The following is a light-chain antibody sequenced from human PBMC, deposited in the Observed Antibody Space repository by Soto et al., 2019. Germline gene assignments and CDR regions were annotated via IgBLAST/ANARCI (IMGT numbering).Light chain of an antibody. J-gene: IGKJ1*01. CDR3: QQYNNWPPLT. V-gene: IGKV3-15*01. CDR2: GAS. CDR1: QSVSSN. Sequence: EIVMTQSPATLSVSPGERATLSCRASQSVSSNLAWYQQKPGQAPRLLIYGASTRATGIPARVSGSGSGTEFTLTISSLQSEDFADYYCQQYNNWPPLTLGQGTKVDIK.